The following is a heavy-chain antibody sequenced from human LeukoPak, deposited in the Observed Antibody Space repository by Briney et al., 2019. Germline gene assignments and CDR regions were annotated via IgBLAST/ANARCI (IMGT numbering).Heavy chain of an antibody. CDR3: ASQSYCSGGSCHWAPNFDY. CDR1: GYTFTSYG. D-gene: IGHD2-15*01. V-gene: IGHV1-18*01. Sequence: GASVKVSCKASGYTFTSYGISWVRQAPGQGLEWMGWISAYNGNTNYAQKFQGRVTMTRNTSISTAYMELSSLRSEDTAVYYCASQSYCSGGSCHWAPNFDYWGRGTLVTVSS. J-gene: IGHJ4*02. CDR2: ISAYNGNT.